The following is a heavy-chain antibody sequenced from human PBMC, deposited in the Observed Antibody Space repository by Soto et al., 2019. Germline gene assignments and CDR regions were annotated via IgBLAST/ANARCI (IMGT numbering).Heavy chain of an antibody. Sequence: QVTLKESGPVLVKPTETLTLTCTVSGLSLSNGRMGVSWIRQPPGKALEWLAHIFSNDDKSYSTSLRRRLTISKDTSRSQVVLTMTNMVPMDSATYFCALIKDCSRTDCYLASFDPWGQGTLVTVSS. V-gene: IGHV2-26*01. D-gene: IGHD2-2*01. J-gene: IGHJ5*02. CDR1: GLSLSNGRMG. CDR3: ALIKDCSRTDCYLASFDP. CDR2: IFSNDDK.